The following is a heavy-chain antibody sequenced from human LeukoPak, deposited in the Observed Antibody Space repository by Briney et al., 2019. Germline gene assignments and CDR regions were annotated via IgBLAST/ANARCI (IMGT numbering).Heavy chain of an antibody. J-gene: IGHJ4*02. CDR2: IYYSGST. D-gene: IGHD1-7*01. V-gene: IGHV4-39*01. CDR3: ARLSPPEYNWNYGYHFDY. Sequence: PSETLSLTCTVSGGSISSSSYYWGWIRQPPGKGLEWIGSIYYSGSTYYNPSLKSRVTISVDTSKNQFSLKLSSVTAADTAVCYCARLSPPEYNWNYGYHFDYWGQGTLVTVSS. CDR1: GGSISSSSYY.